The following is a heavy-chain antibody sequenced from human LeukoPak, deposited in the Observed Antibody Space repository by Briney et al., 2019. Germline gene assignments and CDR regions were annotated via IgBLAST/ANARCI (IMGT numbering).Heavy chain of an antibody. D-gene: IGHD3-16*01. Sequence: GGSLRLSCVASGFTFTSDAMNWVRQAPGKGLEWVASINHNGNVNYYVDSVKGRFTISRDNAENSLYLQMSNLRAEDTAVYFCARGGGLDVWGQGATVTVSS. CDR2: INHNGNVN. J-gene: IGHJ6*02. CDR3: ARGGGLDV. V-gene: IGHV3-7*03. CDR1: GFTFTSDA.